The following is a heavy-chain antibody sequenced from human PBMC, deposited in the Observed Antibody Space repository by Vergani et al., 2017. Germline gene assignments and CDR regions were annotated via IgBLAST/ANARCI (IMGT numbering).Heavy chain of an antibody. D-gene: IGHD2-2*01. Sequence: EVQLVESGGGLVQPGGSLRLSCAASGFTVSSNYMSWVRQAPGKGLEWVSVIYSGGSTYYADSVKGRFTISRDNSKNTLYLQMNSLRAEDTAVYYCARGRXDIVVVPAAIRSYWYFDLWGRGTLVTVSS. CDR1: GFTVSSNY. CDR3: ARGRXDIVVVPAAIRSYWYFDL. J-gene: IGHJ2*01. V-gene: IGHV3-66*02. CDR2: IYSGGST.